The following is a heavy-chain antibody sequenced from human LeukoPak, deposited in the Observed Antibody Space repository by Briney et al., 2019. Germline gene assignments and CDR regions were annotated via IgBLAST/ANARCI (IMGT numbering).Heavy chain of an antibody. D-gene: IGHD5-12*01. CDR1: GGTFSSYA. CDR2: IIPILGIA. V-gene: IGHV1-69*04. CDR3: ARTTDGYNTFYYFDY. Sequence: ASVKVSCKASGGTFSSYAIGWVRQAPGQGLEWMGRIIPILGIANYAQKFQGRVTITADKSTSTAYMELSSLRSEDTAVYYCARTTDGYNTFYYFDYWGQGTLVTVSS. J-gene: IGHJ4*02.